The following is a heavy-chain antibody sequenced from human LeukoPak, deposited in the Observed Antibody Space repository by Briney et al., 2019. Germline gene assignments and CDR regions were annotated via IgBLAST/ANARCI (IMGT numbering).Heavy chain of an antibody. CDR2: IRSKTYGGTT. CDR3: TRDEPLVVTASHYFDY. J-gene: IGHJ4*02. D-gene: IGHD2-21*02. V-gene: IGHV3-49*03. Sequence: EAGGSLRLSCTASGFTFGDYAMSWFRQAPGKGLEWVGFIRSKTYGGTTEYAASVKGRFTISRDDSKSIAYLQMNSLKTEDTAVYYCTRDEPLVVTASHYFDYWGQGTLVTVSS. CDR1: GFTFGDYA.